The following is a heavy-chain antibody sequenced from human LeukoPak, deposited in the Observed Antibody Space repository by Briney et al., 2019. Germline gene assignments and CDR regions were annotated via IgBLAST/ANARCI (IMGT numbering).Heavy chain of an antibody. CDR2: FDPEDGET. D-gene: IGHD3-16*01. J-gene: IGHJ6*04. CDR3: ATAPPPYYDYALDV. CDR1: GYTLTELS. V-gene: IGHV1-24*01. Sequence: ASVKVSCKVSGYTLTELSMHWARQAPGKGLEWMGGFDPEDGETIYAQKFQGRVTMTEDTSTDTAYMELSSLRSEDTAVYYCATAPPPYYDYALDVWGKGTTVTVSS.